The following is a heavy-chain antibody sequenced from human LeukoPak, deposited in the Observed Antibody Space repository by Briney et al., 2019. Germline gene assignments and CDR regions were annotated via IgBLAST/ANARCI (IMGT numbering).Heavy chain of an antibody. CDR3: VKGEYYFDSSGYPQFDY. CDR2: ISGSGGST. J-gene: IGHJ4*02. D-gene: IGHD3-22*01. CDR1: GFTFSSYA. Sequence: PGGSLRLSCAASGFTFSSYAMSWVRQAPGKGLEWVSGISGSGGSTYYADSVKGRFTISRDNSKNTLYLQMSSLRAEDTAVYYCVKGEYYFDSSGYPQFDYWGQGILVTVSS. V-gene: IGHV3-23*01.